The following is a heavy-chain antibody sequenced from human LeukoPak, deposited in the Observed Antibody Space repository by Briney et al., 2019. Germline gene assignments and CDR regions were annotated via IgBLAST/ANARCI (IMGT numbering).Heavy chain of an antibody. CDR2: IFSGGRT. D-gene: IGHD1/OR15-1a*01. J-gene: IGHJ4*02. CDR3: ASKLPGNNPLDY. V-gene: IGHV3-53*01. Sequence: GGSLRLSCAASGFTVSNNYMTWVRQAPGKGLEWVSVIFSGGRTDYADSVKGRFTISRDNSKNTLSLQMNSLRGEDTAIYYCASKLPGNNPLDYWGQGTLVTVSS. CDR1: GFTVSNNY.